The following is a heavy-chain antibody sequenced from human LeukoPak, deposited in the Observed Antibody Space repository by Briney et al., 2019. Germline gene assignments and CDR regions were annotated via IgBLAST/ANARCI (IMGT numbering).Heavy chain of an antibody. CDR2: INPNSGGT. D-gene: IGHD4-17*01. J-gene: IGHJ6*02. CDR3: ARGGYGDSSYYYYYGMDV. CDR1: GYTFTGYY. V-gene: IGHV1-2*02. Sequence: ASVKISCKASGYTFTGYYMHWVRQAPGQGLEWMGWINPNSGGTNYAQKFQGRVTMTRDTSISTAYMELSRLRSDDTAVYYCARGGYGDSSYYYYYGMDVWGQGTTVTVSS.